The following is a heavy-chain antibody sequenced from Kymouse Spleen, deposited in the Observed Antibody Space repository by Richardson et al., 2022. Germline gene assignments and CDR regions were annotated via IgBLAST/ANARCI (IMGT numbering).Heavy chain of an antibody. V-gene: IGHV1-3*01. CDR3: ARETYYYGSGSYSPFDY. CDR1: GYTFTSYA. D-gene: IGHD3-10*01. CDR2: INAGNGNT. Sequence: QVQLVQSGAEVKKPGASVKVSCKASGYTFTSYAMHWVRQAPGQRLEWMGWINAGNGNTKYSQKFQGRVTITRDTSASTAYMELSSLRSEDTAVYYCARETYYYGSGSYSPFDYWGQGTLVTVSS. J-gene: IGHJ4*02.